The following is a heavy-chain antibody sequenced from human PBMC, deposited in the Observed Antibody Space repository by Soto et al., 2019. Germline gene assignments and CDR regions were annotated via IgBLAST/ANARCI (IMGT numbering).Heavy chain of an antibody. D-gene: IGHD3-10*01. CDR2: VSSYNGNT. CDR3: AREVEGSYSPADF. Sequence: ASVKVSCKTSGYTFTDHGIDWVRQAPGQWLEWVGWVSSYNGNTNYAYNLKDRVIMTTDASTSTAYMELRGLRSDDTAVYYCAREVEGSYSPADFWGQGTPVTVSS. J-gene: IGHJ4*02. V-gene: IGHV1-18*01. CDR1: GYTFTDHG.